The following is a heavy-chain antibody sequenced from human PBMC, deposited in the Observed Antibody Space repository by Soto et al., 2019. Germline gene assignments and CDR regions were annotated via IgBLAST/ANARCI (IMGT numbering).Heavy chain of an antibody. CDR3: ARASEVVVVTQRYFDMDL. J-gene: IGHJ6*02. D-gene: IGHD3-22*01. CDR1: GYTFTSYA. CDR2: ISAYNGNT. V-gene: IGHV1-18*04. Sequence: AASVKVSCKASGYTFTSYAISWVRQAPGHGLEWMGCISAYNGNTNYAQKLQGRATIPTDTSTRTTNMEWKSLRSDERTEQYSARASEVVVVTQRYFDMDLWGHGTMVTVSS.